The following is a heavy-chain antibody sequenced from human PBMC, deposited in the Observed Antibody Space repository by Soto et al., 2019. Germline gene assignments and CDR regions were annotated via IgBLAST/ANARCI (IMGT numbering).Heavy chain of an antibody. J-gene: IGHJ3*02. V-gene: IGHV1-3*01. D-gene: IGHD3-3*01. Sequence: GASVKVSCKASGYTFTSYAMHWVRQAPGQRLEWMGWINAGNGNTKYSQKFQGRVTITRDTSASTAYMELSSLRSEDTAVYYCAREGAFLGWELPGDAFDIWGQGTMVTVSS. CDR1: GYTFTSYA. CDR2: INAGNGNT. CDR3: AREGAFLGWELPGDAFDI.